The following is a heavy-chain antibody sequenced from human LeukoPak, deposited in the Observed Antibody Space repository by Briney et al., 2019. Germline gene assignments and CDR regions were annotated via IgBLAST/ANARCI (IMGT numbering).Heavy chain of an antibody. CDR2: IDHTGTT. Sequence: KPSETLTLTCAVSGYSISSIYYWGWIRRPPGKGLEWIGTIDHTGTTYYNPSLKSRVTLSVDTSKNQFSLKLSSVAAADTAVYYCSSNSDDHHYYYMDVWGKGTTVTVSS. D-gene: IGHD2-2*01. J-gene: IGHJ6*03. V-gene: IGHV4-38-2*01. CDR1: GYSISSIYY. CDR3: SSNSDDHHYYYMDV.